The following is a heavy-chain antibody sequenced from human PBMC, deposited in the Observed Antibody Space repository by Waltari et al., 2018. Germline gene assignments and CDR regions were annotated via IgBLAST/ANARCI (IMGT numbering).Heavy chain of an antibody. V-gene: IGHV4-31*01. CDR2: IYYSGST. CDR1: GGSIRSGGYY. D-gene: IGHD3-22*01. CDR3: ARVMIPQYYFDY. J-gene: IGHJ4*02. Sequence: QVQLQESGPGLVKPSQTLSLTCTVSGGSIRSGGYYWSWIRQHPGKGLEWIGYIYYSGSTYYNPSLKSLVTISVDTSKNQFSLKLSSVTAADTAVYYCARVMIPQYYFDYWGQGTLVTVSS.